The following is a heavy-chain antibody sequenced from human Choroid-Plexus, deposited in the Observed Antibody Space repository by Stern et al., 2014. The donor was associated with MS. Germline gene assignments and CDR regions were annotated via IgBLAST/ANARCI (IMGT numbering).Heavy chain of an antibody. CDR1: GYIFTGYY. CDR2: INPNTGGT. Sequence: VQLVESGAEVKKPGASVKVSCKTSGYIFTGYYIHWVRQAPGQGLEWMAWINPNTGGTKDAQKFQGRVTMSRDTSIRTAYVELSSMTSDDTAVYYCARDQRGITIFGVDTDYYYLGMDVWGQGTTVTVS. CDR3: ARDQRGITIFGVDTDYYYLGMDV. V-gene: IGHV1-2*02. J-gene: IGHJ6*02. D-gene: IGHD3-3*01.